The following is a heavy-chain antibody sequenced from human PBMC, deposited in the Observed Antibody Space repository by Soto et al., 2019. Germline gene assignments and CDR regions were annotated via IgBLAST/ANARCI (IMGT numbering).Heavy chain of an antibody. J-gene: IGHJ1*01. CDR3: ARGDYGDYHDYFQH. D-gene: IGHD4-17*01. CDR2: ISSSSSYI. Sequence: GGSLRLSCAASGFTFSSYSMNWVRQAPGKGLEWVSSISSSSSYIYYADSVKGRFTITRDNAKNSLYLQMNSLRAEDTAVYYCARGDYGDYHDYFQHWGQGTLVTVSS. CDR1: GFTFSSYS. V-gene: IGHV3-21*01.